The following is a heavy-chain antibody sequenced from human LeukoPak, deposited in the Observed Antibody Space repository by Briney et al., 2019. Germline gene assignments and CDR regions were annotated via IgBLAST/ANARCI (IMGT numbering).Heavy chain of an antibody. Sequence: SETLSLTCTVSGGSLVSYYWTWIRQPPGKGREWIGYIYYSGSTNYNPSLKSRVTISLDTSKNQFSLKLSSVTAADTAVYYCARIAVSSGWGYFDYWGQGTLVTASS. J-gene: IGHJ4*02. V-gene: IGHV4-59*01. D-gene: IGHD6-19*01. CDR2: IYYSGST. CDR1: GGSLVSYY. CDR3: ARIAVSSGWGYFDY.